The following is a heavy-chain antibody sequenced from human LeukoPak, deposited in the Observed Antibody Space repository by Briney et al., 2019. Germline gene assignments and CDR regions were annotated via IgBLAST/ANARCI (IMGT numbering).Heavy chain of an antibody. V-gene: IGHV3-53*04. CDR3: ARVSNYGSGSYAHPRPPCYFDY. CDR1: GFTVSSNY. J-gene: IGHJ4*02. CDR2: IYSGGST. D-gene: IGHD3-10*01. Sequence: GGSLRLSCAASGFTVSSNYMSWVRQAPGKGLEWVSVIYSGGSTYYADSVKGRFTISRHNSKNTLYLQMNSLRAEDTAVYYCARVSNYGSGSYAHPRPPCYFDYWGQGTLVTVSS.